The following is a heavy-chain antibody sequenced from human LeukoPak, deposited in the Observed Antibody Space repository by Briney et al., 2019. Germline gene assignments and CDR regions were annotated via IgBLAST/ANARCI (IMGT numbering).Heavy chain of an antibody. J-gene: IGHJ4*02. CDR1: GFTLSNYW. Sequence: GGSLRLSCAASGFTLSNYWMSWVRQAPGKGLEWVANIKQDGSEKYYVDSVEGRFTISRDNAKNLLHLQMNSLRPEDTAVYYCVRIRGVWLYDCWGQGTLVTVSS. D-gene: IGHD3-22*01. CDR2: IKQDGSEK. CDR3: VRIRGVWLYDC. V-gene: IGHV3-7*01.